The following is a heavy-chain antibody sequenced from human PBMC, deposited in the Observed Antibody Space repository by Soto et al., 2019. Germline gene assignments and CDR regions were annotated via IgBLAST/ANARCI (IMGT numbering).Heavy chain of an antibody. CDR2: ISYDGSNK. Sequence: HPGGSLRLSCAASGFTFSSYAMHWVRQAPGKGLEWVAVISYDGSNKYYADSVKGRFTISRDNSKNTLYLQMNSLRAEDTAVYYCARADGYSGYDWDYWGQGTLVTVSS. V-gene: IGHV3-30-3*01. CDR3: ARADGYSGYDWDY. J-gene: IGHJ4*02. D-gene: IGHD5-12*01. CDR1: GFTFSSYA.